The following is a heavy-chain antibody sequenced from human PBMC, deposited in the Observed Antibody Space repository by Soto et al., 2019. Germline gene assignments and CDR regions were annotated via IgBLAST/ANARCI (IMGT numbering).Heavy chain of an antibody. CDR1: GYTFTIYG. D-gene: IGHD6-19*01. Sequence: ASVTVSCKASGYTFTIYGISWVRQAPRQGLEWMGWISAYNGNTNYAQKLQGRVTMTTDTSTSTAYMELRSLRSDDTAVYYCARDLVIAVAGKFFGYWGQGTLVTVSS. CDR3: ARDLVIAVAGKFFGY. V-gene: IGHV1-18*01. J-gene: IGHJ4*02. CDR2: ISAYNGNT.